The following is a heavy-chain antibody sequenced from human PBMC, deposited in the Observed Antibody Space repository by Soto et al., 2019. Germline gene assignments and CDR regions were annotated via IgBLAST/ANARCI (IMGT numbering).Heavy chain of an antibody. Sequence: QVQLVQSGAEVKKPGASVKVSCKASGYTFTSYGISWVRQAPGQGLEWMGWINPYNGNTNYAQKLQGRVTMTTATSTNTAYMELRSLRSADTAVYYCARDWLGIDYWGQGTLVTVSS. J-gene: IGHJ4*02. D-gene: IGHD3-10*01. CDR2: INPYNGNT. CDR1: GYTFTSYG. V-gene: IGHV1-18*01. CDR3: ARDWLGIDY.